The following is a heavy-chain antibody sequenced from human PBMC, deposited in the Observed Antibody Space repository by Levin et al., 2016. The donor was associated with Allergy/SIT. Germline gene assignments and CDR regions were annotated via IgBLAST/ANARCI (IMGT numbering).Heavy chain of an antibody. D-gene: IGHD6-6*01. J-gene: IGHJ4*02. Sequence: GGSLRLSCAASGFTFDDYAMHWVRQAPGKGLEWVSGISWNSGSIGYADSVKGRFTISRDNAKNSLYLQMNSLRAEDTAVYYCAKDLSSSVGYWGQGTLVTVSS. CDR1: GFTFDDYA. CDR3: AKDLSSSVGY. CDR2: ISWNSGSI. V-gene: IGHV3-9*01.